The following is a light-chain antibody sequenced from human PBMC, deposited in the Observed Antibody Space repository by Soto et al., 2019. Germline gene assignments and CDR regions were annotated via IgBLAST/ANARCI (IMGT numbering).Light chain of an antibody. V-gene: IGKV1-5*03. J-gene: IGKJ2*01. Sequence: DIQMTQSPSTLSASVGDRVTITCRASQSISGWLAWYQRKPGQAPNLLIYKASSLQSAVPSRFSGSGSGTEFALTISSLQPDDFATYYCQQYNSYPYTVGQGTKLEIK. CDR1: QSISGW. CDR3: QQYNSYPYT. CDR2: KAS.